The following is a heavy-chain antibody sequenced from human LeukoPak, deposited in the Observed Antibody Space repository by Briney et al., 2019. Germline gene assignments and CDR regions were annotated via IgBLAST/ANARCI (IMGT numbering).Heavy chain of an antibody. D-gene: IGHD4-17*01. CDR3: ARSYGDYITGAYAFDV. CDR2: IYYSGSA. Sequence: SETLSLTCTVSGGSISNYYWSWIRQPPEKGLEWIGYIYYSGSANYNPSLKSRLTISVDTSMNQFSLKLSSVTAADTAVYYCARSYGDYITGAYAFDVWGQGTMVTVSS. CDR1: GGSISNYY. V-gene: IGHV4-59*08. J-gene: IGHJ3*01.